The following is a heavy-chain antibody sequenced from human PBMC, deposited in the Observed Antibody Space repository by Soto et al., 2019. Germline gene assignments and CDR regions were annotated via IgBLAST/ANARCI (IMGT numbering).Heavy chain of an antibody. CDR3: ARGPSGDEVAF. CDR2: IYNGWTT. D-gene: IGHD7-27*01. J-gene: IGHJ4*02. CDR1: GGSISSVYDC. V-gene: IGHV4-30-4*01. Sequence: QVQLQESGPILVKPSQTLSLTCTVSGGSISSVYDCWSWIRQSPDKGLEWIGHIYNGWTTYSNPSLTRGVPISVDTSKNQFSLQLRSVTAADTAVYFCARGPSGDEVAFWGQGTLVTVSS.